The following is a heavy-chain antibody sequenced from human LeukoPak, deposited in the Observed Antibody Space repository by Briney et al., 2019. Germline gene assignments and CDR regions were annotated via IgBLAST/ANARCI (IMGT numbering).Heavy chain of an antibody. CDR2: ISYSGGT. V-gene: IGHV4-39*01. CDR1: GGSISSSNYY. CDR3: ARLYSSGWRHVDY. J-gene: IGHJ4*02. D-gene: IGHD6-19*01. Sequence: PSETLSLTCTISGGSISSSNYYWGWTRQPPGKGLEWFGSISYSGGTAYNPSLRSRVTISIDTSKNQFSLKLNSVTAADTAVYYCARLYSSGWRHVDYWGQGTLVTVSS.